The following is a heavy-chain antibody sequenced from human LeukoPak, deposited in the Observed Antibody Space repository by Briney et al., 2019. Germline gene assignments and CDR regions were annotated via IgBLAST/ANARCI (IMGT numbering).Heavy chain of an antibody. Sequence: PSETLSLTCAVSGGSITSSNWWSWVRQSPEKGLEWIGEIYYSGNTNYNPSLKSRVTISVDTSKNQFSLKLSSVTAADTAVYYCARAPGGYGSGSRGAFDIWGQGTMVTVSS. D-gene: IGHD3-10*01. CDR1: GGSITSSNW. J-gene: IGHJ3*02. CDR3: ARAPGGYGSGSRGAFDI. V-gene: IGHV4-4*02. CDR2: IYYSGNT.